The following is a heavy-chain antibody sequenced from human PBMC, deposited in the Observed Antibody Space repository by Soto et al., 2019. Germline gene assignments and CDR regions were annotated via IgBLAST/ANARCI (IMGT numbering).Heavy chain of an antibody. CDR3: AKAPRIAAAGHYFDY. V-gene: IGHV3-23*01. D-gene: IGHD6-13*01. Sequence: PGGSLRLSCAASGFTFSCYAMNWFRQAPGKGLEWPSAVSSSGGSTDYGGAVKGLFTISRNNSKNTLYLQINSLRAEDTAVYYCAKAPRIAAAGHYFDYWGQGTLVTVSS. J-gene: IGHJ4*02. CDR1: GFTFSCYA. CDR2: VSSSGGST.